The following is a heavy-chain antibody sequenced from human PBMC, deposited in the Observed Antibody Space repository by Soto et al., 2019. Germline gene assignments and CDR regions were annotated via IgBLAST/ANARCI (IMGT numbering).Heavy chain of an antibody. Sequence: AASVKVSCKGSGYTFTSYYMHCVRQAPGQGLEWMGWINPNNGGTNYAHKFQCRFTMTRDTSINTSDMELISLRSDDTAVYYCARAGPSSTVYALILHCFDPWGQGTLVTVSS. CDR1: GYTFTSYY. V-gene: IGHV1-2*07. J-gene: IGHJ5*02. CDR3: ARAGPSSTVYALILHCFDP. CDR2: INPNNGGT. D-gene: IGHD2-8*01.